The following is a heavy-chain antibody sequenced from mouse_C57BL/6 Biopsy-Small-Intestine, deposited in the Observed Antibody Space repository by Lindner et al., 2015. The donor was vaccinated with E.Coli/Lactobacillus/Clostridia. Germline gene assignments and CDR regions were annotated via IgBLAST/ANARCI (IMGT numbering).Heavy chain of an antibody. Sequence: VQLQESGGGLVKPRGSLKLSCAASGFTFSDYGMLWVRQAPEKGLEWVAYISSGSSTIYYADTVKGRFTISRDNAKNTLFLQMTSLRSEDTAMYYCARRSLDGYYFDYWGQGTTLTVSS. V-gene: IGHV5-17*01. CDR1: GFTFSDYG. J-gene: IGHJ2*01. CDR2: ISSGSSTI. CDR3: ARRSLDGYYFDY. D-gene: IGHD2-3*01.